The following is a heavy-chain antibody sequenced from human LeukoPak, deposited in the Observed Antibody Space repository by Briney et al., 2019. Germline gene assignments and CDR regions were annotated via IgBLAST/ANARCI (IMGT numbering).Heavy chain of an antibody. J-gene: IGHJ3*02. Sequence: PGRSLRLSCAASGFTFSNYAMSWVRQAPGKGLEWVSLISGITTNTYYADSVKGRFTISRDNSKNTLDLQMNSLRAEDTAGYYCAKHLLVGGTRGAYAFDIWGRGTMVTVSS. CDR3: AKHLLVGGTRGAYAFDI. V-gene: IGHV3-23*01. CDR1: GFTFSNYA. CDR2: ISGITTNT. D-gene: IGHD2-2*01.